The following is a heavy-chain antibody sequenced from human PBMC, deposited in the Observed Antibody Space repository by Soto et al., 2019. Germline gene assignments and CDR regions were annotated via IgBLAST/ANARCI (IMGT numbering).Heavy chain of an antibody. D-gene: IGHD6-19*01. CDR3: ARDQSSGWYDY. CDR1: GFTVSSNY. V-gene: IGHV3-66*01. CDR2: IYSGGST. J-gene: IGHJ4*02. Sequence: GGSLRLSCAASGFTVSSNYMSWVRQAPGKGLEWVSVIYSGGSTYYADSVKGRFTISRDNSKNTLYLQMNSLRAEDTAVYYCARDQSSGWYDYWGQGTLVTVSS.